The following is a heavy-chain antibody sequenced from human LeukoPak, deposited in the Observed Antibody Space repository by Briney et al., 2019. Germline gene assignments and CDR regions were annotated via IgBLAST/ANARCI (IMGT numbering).Heavy chain of an antibody. D-gene: IGHD6-19*01. CDR1: GYTFTSYD. CDR2: MNPNSGNT. J-gene: IGHJ4*02. V-gene: IGHV1-8*01. CDR3: ARDRPSSGWYGTDY. Sequence: ASVKASCKASGYTFTSYDINWVRQATGQGLEWMGWMNPNSGNTGYAQKFQGRVTMTRNTSISTSYMELSSLRSEDTAVYYCARDRPSSGWYGTDYWGQGTLVTVSS.